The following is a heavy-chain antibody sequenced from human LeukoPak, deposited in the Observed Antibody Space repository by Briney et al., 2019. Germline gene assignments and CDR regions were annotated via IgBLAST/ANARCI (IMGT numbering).Heavy chain of an antibody. D-gene: IGHD2-8*01. J-gene: IGHJ4*02. CDR2: ISTTGDRV. CDR3: ARDTKDY. CDR1: DFSFITYA. V-gene: IGHV3-48*03. Sequence: GGSLRLSCAASDFSFITYAMSWVRQAPGKGLEWISYISTTGDRVQYADSVKGRFTISRDNTKNSLYLQLNSLRAEDTAIYYCARDTKDYWGQGTLVTVSS.